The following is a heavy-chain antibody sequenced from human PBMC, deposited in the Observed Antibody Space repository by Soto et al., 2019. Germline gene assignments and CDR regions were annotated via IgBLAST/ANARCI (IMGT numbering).Heavy chain of an antibody. Sequence: SETLSLTCTVSGGSTSNYYWSWIRQPPGKGLEWIGYFYSSGSTNYNPSLKSRVTISVDTSKNQFSLKLSSVTAADTAVYYCVYSSGWYLAYFDYWDPGTLVTVSS. CDR3: VYSSGWYLAYFDY. CDR2: FYSSGST. D-gene: IGHD6-19*01. CDR1: GGSTSNYY. V-gene: IGHV4-59*01. J-gene: IGHJ4*02.